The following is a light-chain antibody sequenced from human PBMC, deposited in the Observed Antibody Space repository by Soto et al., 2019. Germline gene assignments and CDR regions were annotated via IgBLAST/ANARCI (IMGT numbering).Light chain of an antibody. J-gene: IGKJ1*01. CDR1: QSVGTNY. V-gene: IGKV3-20*01. Sequence: EIVLTQSPGTLSLSRGESATLSCTASQSVGTNYIAWDQQRPGQSPKLLIYLASIRATDIPDRFSGSGSGTEFTLHIYGLQPEDVAVYFCPQYSPSPPWTFGQGTRVELK. CDR3: PQYSPSPPWT. CDR2: LAS.